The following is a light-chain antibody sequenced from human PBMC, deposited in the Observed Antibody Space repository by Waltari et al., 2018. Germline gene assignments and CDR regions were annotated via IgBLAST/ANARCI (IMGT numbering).Light chain of an antibody. Sequence: EIVMTQSPATLSVSPGERATLSCRASQSVSSNLAWYQQKPGQAPRLLIYGASTRATGIPARFSGSGSGPEFTLTISSLQSEDFAVYYCQQYNSYPYTFGQGTKLEIK. CDR1: QSVSSN. V-gene: IGKV3-15*01. CDR3: QQYNSYPYT. J-gene: IGKJ2*01. CDR2: GAS.